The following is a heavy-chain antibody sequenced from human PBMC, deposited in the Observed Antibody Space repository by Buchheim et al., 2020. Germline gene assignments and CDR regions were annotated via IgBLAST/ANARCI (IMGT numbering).Heavy chain of an antibody. CDR1: GFTFSSYA. D-gene: IGHD3-22*01. Sequence: QVQLVESGGGVVQPGRSLRLSCADSGFTFSSYAMHWVRQAPGKGLEWAAVISYDGSNKYYADSVKGRFTISRDNSKNTLYLQMNSLRAEDTAVYYCARDLFGYYYDSSGYYPGDYWGQGTL. CDR2: ISYDGSNK. J-gene: IGHJ4*02. V-gene: IGHV3-30-3*01. CDR3: ARDLFGYYYDSSGYYPGDY.